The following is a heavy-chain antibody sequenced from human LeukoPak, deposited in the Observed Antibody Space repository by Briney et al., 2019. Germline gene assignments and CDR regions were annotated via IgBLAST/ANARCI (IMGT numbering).Heavy chain of an antibody. J-gene: IGHJ4*02. D-gene: IGHD6-6*01. V-gene: IGHV4-59*01. CDR1: GGSISSYY. CDR3: ARARRGYSSSSVGYFDY. Sequence: SETLSLTCTVSGGSISSYYWSWIRQPPGKGLEWIGYIYYSGGTNYNPSLKSRVAISVDTSKNQFSLKLSSVTAADTAVYYCARARRGYSSSSVGYFDYWGQGTLVTVSS. CDR2: IYYSGGT.